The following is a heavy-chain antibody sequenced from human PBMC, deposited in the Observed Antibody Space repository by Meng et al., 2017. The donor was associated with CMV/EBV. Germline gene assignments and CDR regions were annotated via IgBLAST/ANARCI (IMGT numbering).Heavy chain of an antibody. Sequence: ASVKVSCKASGYTFTGYYLHWVRQTPGQGLEWMGWINPNISGTNYAQKFRGRVTMTRDTSISTAYMELSRLRSDDTAVYYCARGMTTDYYYYGMDVWGQGTTVTVSS. V-gene: IGHV1-2*02. CDR1: GYTFTGYY. D-gene: IGHD4-11*01. CDR3: ARGMTTDYYYYGMDV. CDR2: INPNISGT. J-gene: IGHJ6*02.